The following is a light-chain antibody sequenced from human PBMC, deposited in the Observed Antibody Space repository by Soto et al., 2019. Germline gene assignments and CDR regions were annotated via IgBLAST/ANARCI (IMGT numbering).Light chain of an antibody. V-gene: IGKV3-15*01. Sequence: EMVMTQSPATLSVSPGERATLSCRASQSVSSNLAWYQQKPGQAPRLLIYGASTRATGIPARFSGSGSGTEFTLTISSLQSEDFAVYSCQQYNNWPTWTFGQGTKV. CDR2: GAS. CDR1: QSVSSN. CDR3: QQYNNWPTWT. J-gene: IGKJ1*01.